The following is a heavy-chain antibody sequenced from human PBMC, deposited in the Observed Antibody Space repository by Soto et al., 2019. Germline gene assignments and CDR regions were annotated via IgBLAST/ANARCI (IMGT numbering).Heavy chain of an antibody. CDR1: GFTFSSYG. CDR3: ARGSSNLVDLDY. J-gene: IGHJ4*02. CDR2: IWYDGSNK. V-gene: IGHV3-33*01. D-gene: IGHD6-13*01. Sequence: QVQLVESGGGVGQPGRSLRLSCAASGFTFSSYGMHWVRQAPGKGLEWVAVIWYDGSNKYYADSVKGRFTISRNNSTNTKYLQMTSLRAEDTAVYYRARGSSNLVDLDYWGQGTLVTVSS.